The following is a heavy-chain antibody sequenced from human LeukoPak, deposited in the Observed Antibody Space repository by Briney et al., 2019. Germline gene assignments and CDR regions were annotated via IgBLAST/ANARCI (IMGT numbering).Heavy chain of an antibody. CDR1: KFTFRSYG. V-gene: IGHV3-21*01. CDR2: LSGTGHTT. J-gene: IGHJ4*02. Sequence: PGGSLRLSCAASKFTFRSYGMTWVRQAPGKGLEWVSTLSGTGHTTYYADSVKGRFTISRDNAKNSLYLQMNSLRAEDTAVYYCAREDVATADFDYWGQGTLVTVSS. D-gene: IGHD6-25*01. CDR3: AREDVATADFDY.